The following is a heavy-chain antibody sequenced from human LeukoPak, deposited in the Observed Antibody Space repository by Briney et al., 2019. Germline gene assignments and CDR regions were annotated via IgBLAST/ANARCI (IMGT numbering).Heavy chain of an antibody. D-gene: IGHD3-10*01. CDR3: ARGLGFGEVLG. CDR2: ISSSSSYI. J-gene: IGHJ4*02. CDR1: GFTFSSYS. V-gene: IGHV3-21*01. Sequence: GGSLRLSCAASGFTFSSYSMNWVRQAPGKGLEWVSSISSSSSYIYYADSVKGRFTISRDNAKNSLYLQMNSLRAEDTAVYYCARGLGFGEVLGWGQGTLVTVSS.